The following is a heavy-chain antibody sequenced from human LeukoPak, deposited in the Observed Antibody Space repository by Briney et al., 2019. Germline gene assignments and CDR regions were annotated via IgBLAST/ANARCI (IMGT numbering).Heavy chain of an antibody. J-gene: IGHJ5*02. CDR3: ARPLLGVFDP. D-gene: IGHD2-8*01. V-gene: IGHV4-4*09. CDR2: IYTSGST. CDR1: GGSISSYY. Sequence: SETLSLTCTVSGGSISSYYWSWIRQPPGKGLEWIGFIYTSGSTNYNPSLKGRVTISIDTSKNQFSLKLSSVTAADTAVYYCARPLLGVFDPWGQGTLVTVSS.